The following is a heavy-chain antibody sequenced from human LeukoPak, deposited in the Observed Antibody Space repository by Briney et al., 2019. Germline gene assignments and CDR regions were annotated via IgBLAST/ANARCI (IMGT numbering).Heavy chain of an antibody. CDR3: ARDLSRFLEWPGDY. V-gene: IGHV3-7*01. CDR1: GFTFSSYW. Sequence: GGSLRLSCAASGFTFSSYWMSWVRQAPGKGLEWVANIKQDGSEKYYVDSVKGRFTISRDNAKNSLYLQMNSLRAEDTAVYYCARDLSRFLEWPGDYWGQGTLVTVSS. CDR2: IKQDGSEK. J-gene: IGHJ4*02. D-gene: IGHD3-3*01.